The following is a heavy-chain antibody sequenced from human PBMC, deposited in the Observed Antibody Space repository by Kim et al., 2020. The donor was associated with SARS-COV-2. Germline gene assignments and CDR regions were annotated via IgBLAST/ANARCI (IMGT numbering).Heavy chain of an antibody. J-gene: IGHJ4*02. V-gene: IGHV3-73*01. Sequence: GGSLRLSCAASGFTFSGSAMHWVRQASGKGLEWVGRIRSKANSYATAYAASVKGRFTISRDDSKNTAYLQMNSLKTEDTSVYYCTRSSYDSSGYYCSFDYWGQGALVTVSS. CDR2: IRSKANSYAT. CDR1: GFTFSGSA. CDR3: TRSSYDSSGYYCSFDY. D-gene: IGHD3-22*01.